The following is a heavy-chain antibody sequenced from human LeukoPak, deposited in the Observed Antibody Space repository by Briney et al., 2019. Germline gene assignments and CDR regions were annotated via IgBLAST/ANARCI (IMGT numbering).Heavy chain of an antibody. CDR3: ARGSSGSFDS. V-gene: IGHV3-74*01. CDR1: GFTFSNYW. J-gene: IGHJ4*02. CDR2: VKGDGTP. D-gene: IGHD1-1*01. Sequence: GGSRRLSCPASGFTFSNYWMHWVRQTPGKGLVRVSRVKGDGTPTYADSVTGRFTISRDDAKNTVNLQMNSLRAEDTAVYYCARGSSGSFDSWGQGTWVTVSA.